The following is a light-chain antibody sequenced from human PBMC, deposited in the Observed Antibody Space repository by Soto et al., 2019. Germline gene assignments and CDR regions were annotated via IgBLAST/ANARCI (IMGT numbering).Light chain of an antibody. J-gene: IGKJ2*01. CDR2: DAS. V-gene: IGKV1-5*01. CDR1: QTISSW. Sequence: DIQMTQSPSPLSASVGDRVTITCRASQTISSWLAWYQQKPGKAPDLLIYDASSLQDGVPSRFSGRGSGTEFTLTISSLQPDDFATYFCQQYITFPYTFGQGTKLEIK. CDR3: QQYITFPYT.